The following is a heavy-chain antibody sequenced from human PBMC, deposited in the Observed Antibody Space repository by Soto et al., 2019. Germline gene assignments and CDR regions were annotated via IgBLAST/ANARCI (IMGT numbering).Heavy chain of an antibody. CDR3: TTGRIRGYSYGRYFDY. D-gene: IGHD5-18*01. V-gene: IGHV3-15*07. Sequence: EVQLVESGGGLVKPGGSLRLSCATSGFTFNNAWMNWVRQAPGKGLEWVGRIKSKTDGGTTDYAAPVKGRFTISRDDSKNTLYLQMNSLKTEDTAVYYCTTGRIRGYSYGRYFDYWGQGTLVTVSS. J-gene: IGHJ4*02. CDR1: GFTFNNAW. CDR2: IKSKTDGGTT.